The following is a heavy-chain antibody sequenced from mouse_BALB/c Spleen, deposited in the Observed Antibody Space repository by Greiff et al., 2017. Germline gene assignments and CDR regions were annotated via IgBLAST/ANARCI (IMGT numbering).Heavy chain of an antibody. CDR3: ARKSDYDGYFDV. CDR1: GFSLTSYG. V-gene: IGHV2-2*02. Sequence: VMLVESGPGLVQPSQSLSITCTVSGFSLTSYGVHWVRQSPGKGLEWLGVIWSGGSTDYNAAFISRLSISKDNSKSQVFFKMNSLQANDTAIYYCARKSDYDGYFDVWGAGTTVTVSS. CDR2: IWSGGST. D-gene: IGHD2-4*01. J-gene: IGHJ1*01.